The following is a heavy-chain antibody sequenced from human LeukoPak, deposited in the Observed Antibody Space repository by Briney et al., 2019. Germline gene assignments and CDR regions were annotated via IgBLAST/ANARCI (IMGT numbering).Heavy chain of an antibody. CDR2: IKYDGRRK. Sequence: GGSLRLSCAASVFTFSSYAMHWVRQAPGKGLEWVAVIKYDGRRKIHADSVKGRFTLSRDNSKNTLYLQMNSLRAEDTAVYYCERDTAQSLTLYVVVDFWGQGTLVTVSS. V-gene: IGHV3-30*04. J-gene: IGHJ4*02. CDR1: VFTFSSYA. CDR3: ERDTAQSLTLYVVVDF. D-gene: IGHD3-9*01.